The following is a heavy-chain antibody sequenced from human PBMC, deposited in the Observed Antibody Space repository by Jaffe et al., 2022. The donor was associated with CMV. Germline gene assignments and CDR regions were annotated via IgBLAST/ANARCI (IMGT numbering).Heavy chain of an antibody. D-gene: IGHD6-13*01. J-gene: IGHJ6*02. CDR3: AKDGGPKYGSSWYVSYFYGMDV. CDR2: ISYDGSDR. CDR1: RFTFSDYG. V-gene: IGHV3-30*18. Sequence: QVQLVESGGGVVQPGRSLRLSCAASRFTFSDYGLHWVRQAPGKGLEWVAVISYDGSDRYYVDSVKGRFTISRDNSKNTLYLQMNRLRTEDTAVYYCAKDGGPKYGSSWYVSYFYGMDVWGQGTTVTVSS.